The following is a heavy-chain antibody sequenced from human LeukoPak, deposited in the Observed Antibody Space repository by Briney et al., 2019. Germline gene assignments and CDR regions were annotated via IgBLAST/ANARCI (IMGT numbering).Heavy chain of an antibody. CDR3: ATMGSSSSGRWFDP. CDR2: FDPEDGET. V-gene: IGHV1-24*01. CDR1: GYTLTELS. Sequence: ASVKVSCKVSGYTLTELSMHWVRQAPGKGLEWMGGFDPEDGETIYAQKFQGRVTMTEDTSTDTAYMELSNLRSEDTAVYYCATMGSSSSGRWFDPWGQGTLVTVSS. J-gene: IGHJ5*02. D-gene: IGHD2-2*01.